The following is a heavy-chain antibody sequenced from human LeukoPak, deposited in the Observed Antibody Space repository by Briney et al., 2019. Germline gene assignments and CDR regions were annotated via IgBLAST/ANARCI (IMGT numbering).Heavy chain of an antibody. J-gene: IGHJ6*03. CDR3: ARVPRHANNWNDHYYYYYYMDV. CDR2: IIPIFGTA. D-gene: IGHD1-20*01. Sequence: GASVKVSCKASGGTFSSYAISWVRQAPGQGLEWMGGIIPIFGTANYAQKFQGRVTITADESTSTAYMELSSLRSEDTAVYYCARVPRHANNWNDHYYYYYYMDVWGKGTTVTISS. CDR1: GGTFSSYA. V-gene: IGHV1-69*13.